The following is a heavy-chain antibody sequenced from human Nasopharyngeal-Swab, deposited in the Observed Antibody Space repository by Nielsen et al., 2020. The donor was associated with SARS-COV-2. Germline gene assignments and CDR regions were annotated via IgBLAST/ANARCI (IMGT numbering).Heavy chain of an antibody. CDR1: GGSISSSSYY. V-gene: IGHV4-39*07. CDR3: ARARITMIVVVNAFDI. D-gene: IGHD3-22*01. J-gene: IGHJ3*02. CDR2: IDYSGST. Sequence: SETLSLTCTVSGGSISSSSYYWGWIRQPPGKGLEWIGSIDYSGSTYYNPSLKSRVTISVDTSKNQFSLKLSSVTAADTAVYYCARARITMIVVVNAFDIWGQGTMVTVSS.